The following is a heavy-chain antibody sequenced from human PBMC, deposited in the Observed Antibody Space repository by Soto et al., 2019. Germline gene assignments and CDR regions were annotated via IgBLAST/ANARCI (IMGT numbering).Heavy chain of an antibody. CDR3: ASSYATVYQFTDLPPLNDDAFDI. D-gene: IGHD2-2*01. Sequence: EVQLLESGGGLVQPGGSLRLSCAASGFTFSSYAMSWVRQAPGKGLEWVSAISGSGGSTYYADSVKGRFTISRDNSKNTLYLQMNSLRAEDTAVYYCASSYATVYQFTDLPPLNDDAFDIWGQGTMVTVSS. CDR1: GFTFSSYA. J-gene: IGHJ3*02. V-gene: IGHV3-23*01. CDR2: ISGSGGST.